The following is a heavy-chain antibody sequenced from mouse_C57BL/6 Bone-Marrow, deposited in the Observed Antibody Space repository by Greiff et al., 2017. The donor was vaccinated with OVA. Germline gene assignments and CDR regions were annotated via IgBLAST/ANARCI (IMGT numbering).Heavy chain of an antibody. V-gene: IGHV5-6*01. CDR2: ISSGGSTI. Sequence: EVKLVESGGDLVKPGGSLKLSCAASGFTFSSYGMSWVRQTPDKRLEWVATISSGGSTIYYADTVKGRFTISRDNAKNTLFLQMTSLRSEDTAMYYCARRLFDYWGQGTTLTVSS. CDR3: ARRLFDY. J-gene: IGHJ2*01. D-gene: IGHD3-2*02. CDR1: GFTFSSYG.